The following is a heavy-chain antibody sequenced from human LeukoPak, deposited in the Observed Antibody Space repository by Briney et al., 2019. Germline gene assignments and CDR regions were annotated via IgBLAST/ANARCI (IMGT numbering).Heavy chain of an antibody. V-gene: IGHV4-59*08. Sequence: SETLSLTCTVSGGAISSYYWSWIRQPPGKGLEWIAYIHYSGNTNYSPSLKSRVTISVDTSKNQFSLKLSSVTAADTAVYYCARRRRVGTIDYWGQGTLVTVSS. D-gene: IGHD1-26*01. CDR1: GGAISSYY. CDR3: ARRRRVGTIDY. CDR2: IHYSGNT. J-gene: IGHJ4*02.